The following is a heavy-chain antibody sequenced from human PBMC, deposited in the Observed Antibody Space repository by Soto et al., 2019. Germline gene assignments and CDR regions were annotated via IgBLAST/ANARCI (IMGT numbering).Heavy chain of an antibody. CDR2: ISYDGSNK. CDR1: GFTFSSYG. V-gene: IGHV3-30*18. CDR3: AKDQSSYDFWSGYPRLYYYGMDV. Sequence: GGSLRLSCAASGFTFSSYGMHWVRQAPGKGLEWVAVISYDGSNKYYADSVKGRFTISRDNSKNTPYLQMNSLRAEDTAVYYCAKDQSSYDFWSGYPRLYYYGMDVWGQGTTVTVSS. J-gene: IGHJ6*02. D-gene: IGHD3-3*01.